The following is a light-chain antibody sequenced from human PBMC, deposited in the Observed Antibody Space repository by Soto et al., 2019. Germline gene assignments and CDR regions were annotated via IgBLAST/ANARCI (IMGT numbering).Light chain of an antibody. CDR1: QSISSW. J-gene: IGKJ1*01. V-gene: IGKV1-5*03. Sequence: DIQMTQSPSTLSASVGDRVTITCRASQSISSWLAGYQQKPGKAPKLLIYKASSLESGVPSRFSGSGSGTEFTLTISSLQPDDFATYYCQQYKGTFGQGTKVEIK. CDR3: QQYKGT. CDR2: KAS.